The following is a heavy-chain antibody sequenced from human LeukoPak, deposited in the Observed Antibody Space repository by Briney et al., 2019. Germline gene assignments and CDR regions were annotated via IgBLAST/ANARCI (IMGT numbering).Heavy chain of an antibody. D-gene: IGHD6-19*01. J-gene: IGHJ4*02. CDR1: GGSFSGYY. CDR3: ARGGFFVAVAVLRDY. V-gene: IGHV4-34*01. CDR2: INHSGST. Sequence: KPSETLSLTCAVYGGSFSGYYCSWIRQPPGKGLEWIGEINHSGSTNYNPSLKSRVTISVDTSKNQFSLKLSSVTAADTAVYYCARGGFFVAVAVLRDYWGQGTLVTVSS.